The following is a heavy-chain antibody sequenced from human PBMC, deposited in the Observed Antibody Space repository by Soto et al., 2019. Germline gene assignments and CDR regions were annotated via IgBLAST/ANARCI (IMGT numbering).Heavy chain of an antibody. V-gene: IGHV3-23*01. CDR2: ISGSGDST. CDR3: AKDRVGAAAGPTKFYGMDV. D-gene: IGHD6-13*01. J-gene: IGHJ6*02. CDR1: GFTFSSYA. Sequence: EVKLLESGGGLVQPGGSLRLSCAASGFTFSSYAMSWVRQAPGKGLEWVSVISGSGDSTYYADSVRGRFTISRDNSKNTLYLQMNSLRAEDTAVYYCAKDRVGAAAGPTKFYGMDVWGQGTTVTVSS.